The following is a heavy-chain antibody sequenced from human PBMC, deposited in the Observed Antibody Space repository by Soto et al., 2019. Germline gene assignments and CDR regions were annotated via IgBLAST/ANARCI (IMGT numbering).Heavy chain of an antibody. CDR2: INHSGST. D-gene: IGHD6-6*01. CDR1: GGSFSGDY. J-gene: IGHJ6*02. Sequence: PSETLSLTCAVYGGSFSGDYWSWIRQPPGKGLEWIGEINHSGSTNYNPSLKSRVTISVDTSKNQFSLKLSSVTAADTAVYYCRALGARPMAYYYYGMDVWGQGNKVTVSS. V-gene: IGHV4-34*01. CDR3: RALGARPMAYYYYGMDV.